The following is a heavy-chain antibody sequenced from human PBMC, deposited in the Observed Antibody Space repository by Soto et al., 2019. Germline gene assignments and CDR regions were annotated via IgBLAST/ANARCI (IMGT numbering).Heavy chain of an antibody. J-gene: IGHJ3*01. CDR3: APPPGIGSGWGLGFFPFIS. CDR2: IVVGSGNT. D-gene: IGHD6-19*01. Sequence: ASVKVSYKASGFTFTSSAMQWVRQARGQRLEWIGWIVVGSGNTNYAQKFQERVTITRDMSTSTAYMELGSLRSEDPAGNSWAPPPGIGSGWGLGFFPFISWGQGKMSPSPQ. V-gene: IGHV1-58*02. CDR1: GFTFTSSA.